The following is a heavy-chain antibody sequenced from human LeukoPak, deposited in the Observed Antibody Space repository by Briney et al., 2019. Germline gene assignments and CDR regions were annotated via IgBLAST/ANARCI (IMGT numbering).Heavy chain of an antibody. CDR1: GFTFSSYSMN. D-gene: IGHD1-26*01. Sequence: GSLRLSCAASGFTFSSYSMNWVRQAPGKGLEWIGSIYYSGSTYYNPSFKSRVTISVDTSKNQFSLKLSSVTAADTAVYYCARHSAEGYSGDYFDYWGQGTLVTVSS. CDR3: ARHSAEGYSGDYFDY. J-gene: IGHJ4*02. CDR2: IYYSGST. V-gene: IGHV4-39*01.